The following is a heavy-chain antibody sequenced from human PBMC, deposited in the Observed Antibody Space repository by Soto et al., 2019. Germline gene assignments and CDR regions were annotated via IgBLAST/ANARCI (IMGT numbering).Heavy chain of an antibody. CDR1: GDFISSGDYY. CDR3: ATYDATGHRY. D-gene: IGHD2-15*01. V-gene: IGHV4-30-4*01. CDR2: VNYIGNT. Sequence: SETLSLTCTVFGDFISSGDYYWSWTRQTPGKGLEWIGYVNYIGNTYYNPSVESRVAISADTSKNQFSLKLSSVTAADTAVYFCATYDATGHRYWGPGTLVTVSS. J-gene: IGHJ4*02.